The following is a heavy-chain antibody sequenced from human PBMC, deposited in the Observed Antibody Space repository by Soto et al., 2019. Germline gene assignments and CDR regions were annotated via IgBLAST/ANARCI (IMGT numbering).Heavy chain of an antibody. CDR3: AKEGGLSGSYYISSSYYFDY. D-gene: IGHD1-26*01. CDR2: ITSGSSYI. CDR1: GFTFGSYG. Sequence: GGSLRLSCAASGFTFGSYGMNWVRQAPGKGLEWVSSITSGSSYIYYADSVRGRFIISRDNAKNSLFLQMNSLRTEDTAVYYCAKEGGLSGSYYISSSYYFDYWGQGTLVTVSS. J-gene: IGHJ4*02. V-gene: IGHV3-21*01.